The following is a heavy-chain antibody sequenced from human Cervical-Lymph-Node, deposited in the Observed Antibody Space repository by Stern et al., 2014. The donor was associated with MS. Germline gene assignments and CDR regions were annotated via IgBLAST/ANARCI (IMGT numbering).Heavy chain of an antibody. D-gene: IGHD5-12*01. CDR3: AKGQTSRTYSAAWYY. CDR1: GASVSSGSYY. CDR2: IYYSGDT. J-gene: IGHJ4*02. Sequence: QVQLQESGPGLVKPSETLSLTCTVSGASVSSGSYYWSWIRQPPGKGLEXVGHIYYSGDTNYNPSLKSRVTISVDTSKKHFSLSLTSVTAADTAVYYCAKGQTSRTYSAAWYYWGQGTLVTVSS. V-gene: IGHV4-61*03.